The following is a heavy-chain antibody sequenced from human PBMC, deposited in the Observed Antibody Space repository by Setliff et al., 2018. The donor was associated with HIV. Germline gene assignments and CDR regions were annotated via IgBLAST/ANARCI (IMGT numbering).Heavy chain of an antibody. D-gene: IGHD4-4*01. Sequence: PGESLKISCKGSGYTFTSYGVGWVRQMPGKGLEWMGIIYPGDSDTRYSPSVQGQYTISADKSISTAYLQWRSLQASDTAIYYCARLKSPTPSYYYGMGVLGQGTTGTVSS. CDR1: GYTFTSYG. J-gene: IGHJ6*02. CDR2: IYPGDSDT. CDR3: ARLKSPTPSYYYGMGV. V-gene: IGHV5-51*01.